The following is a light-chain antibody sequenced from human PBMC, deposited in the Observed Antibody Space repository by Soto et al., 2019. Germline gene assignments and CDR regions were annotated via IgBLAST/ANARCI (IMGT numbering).Light chain of an antibody. J-gene: IGLJ2*01. Sequence: QLVLTQSPSASASLGASVKLTCTLSSGHSSYAIAWHQQQPEKGPRYLMKLNSDGSHSKGDGIPDRFSGSSSGADRYLTISSLQSEDEADYYCQTWGTGIHVVFCGGTKLTVL. CDR1: SGHSSYA. CDR2: LNSDGSH. V-gene: IGLV4-69*01. CDR3: QTWGTGIHVV.